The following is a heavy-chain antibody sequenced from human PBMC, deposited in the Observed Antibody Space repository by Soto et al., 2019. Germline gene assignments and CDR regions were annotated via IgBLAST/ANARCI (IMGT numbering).Heavy chain of an antibody. CDR1: SDSISSYY. CDR3: ARAVGDPLYYLDY. D-gene: IGHD6-19*01. CDR2: TDYSGNT. V-gene: IGHV4-59*08. J-gene: IGHJ4*02. Sequence: PSETLSLTCTVSSDSISSYYWIWIRQSPGKGLEWIGYTDYSGNTNYNPSLKSRVTISGDTSKNQFSLRLSSVTAADTAVYHCARAVGDPLYYLDYWGQGTLVTVSS.